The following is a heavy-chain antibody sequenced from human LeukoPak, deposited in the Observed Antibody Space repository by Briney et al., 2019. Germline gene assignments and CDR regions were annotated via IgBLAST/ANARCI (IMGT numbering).Heavy chain of an antibody. CDR1: VYTFTGYY. D-gene: IGHD1-7*01. CDR3: ARVGGYWNCVY. CDR2: INPNSGDT. Sequence: ASVKVSCKASVYTFTGYYMHWVRQAPGQGPEWMGWINPNSGDTNYAQKFQGRVTMTRDTSISTAYMELSRLRSDDTAVYFCARVGGYWNCVYWGQGTLVTVSS. J-gene: IGHJ4*02. V-gene: IGHV1-2*02.